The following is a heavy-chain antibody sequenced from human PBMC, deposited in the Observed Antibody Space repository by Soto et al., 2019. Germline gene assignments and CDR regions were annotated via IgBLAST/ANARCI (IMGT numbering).Heavy chain of an antibody. V-gene: IGHV3-23*01. CDR3: AKGGYCSSNSGYTLYDFDI. CDR2: ISDSGGST. CDR1: GFTFSSYA. D-gene: IGHD2-2*02. J-gene: IGHJ3*02. Sequence: GSLRLSCAASGFTFSSYAMSWVRQAPGKGLEWVSAISDSGGSTYYADSVKGRFTISRDNSKNTLYLQMNSLRAEDTAVYYCAKGGYCSSNSGYTLYDFDIWGQGTMVTVSS.